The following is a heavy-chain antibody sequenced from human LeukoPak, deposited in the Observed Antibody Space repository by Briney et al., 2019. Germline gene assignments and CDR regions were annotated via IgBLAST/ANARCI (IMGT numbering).Heavy chain of an antibody. V-gene: IGHV3-30*18. D-gene: IGHD3-10*01. CDR2: ISYDGSNK. J-gene: IGHJ1*01. CDR3: AKERFGELGYEYFQH. Sequence: GGSLRLSCAASGFTFSSYGMHWVRQAPGKGLEWVAVISYDGSNKYYADSVKGRFTISIDNSKNTLYLQMNSLRAEDTAVYYCAKERFGELGYEYFQHWGQGTLVTVSS. CDR1: GFTFSSYG.